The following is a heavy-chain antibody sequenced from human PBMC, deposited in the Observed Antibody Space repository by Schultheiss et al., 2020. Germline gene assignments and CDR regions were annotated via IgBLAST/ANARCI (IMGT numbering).Heavy chain of an antibody. Sequence: GSLRLSCAASGFTFSSYAMNWVRQAPGKGLEWVSAIGGSGDSTYYADSVKGRFTISRDKSKNTLYLQMNSLRAEDTAIYYCARDEGNWNEYFQHWGQGTLVTVSS. J-gene: IGHJ1*01. CDR2: IGGSGDST. V-gene: IGHV3-23*01. CDR1: GFTFSSYA. CDR3: ARDEGNWNEYFQH. D-gene: IGHD1-1*01.